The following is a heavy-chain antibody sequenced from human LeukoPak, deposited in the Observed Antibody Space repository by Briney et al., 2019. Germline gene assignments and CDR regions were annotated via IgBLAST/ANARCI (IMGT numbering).Heavy chain of an antibody. J-gene: IGHJ4*02. Sequence: GGSLRLSCGASGFTFNNYATHWVRQAPGKGLEWVALISYDGSNKNYADSVKGRFTISRDNSKNTLYLQMNSLRVEDTSVYYCVKEREYSSSVWYFDYWGQGTLVTVSS. CDR2: ISYDGSNK. CDR1: GFTFNNYA. D-gene: IGHD6-13*01. CDR3: VKEREYSSSVWYFDY. V-gene: IGHV3-30*18.